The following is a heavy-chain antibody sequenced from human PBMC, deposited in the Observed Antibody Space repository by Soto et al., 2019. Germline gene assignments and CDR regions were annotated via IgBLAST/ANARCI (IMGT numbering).Heavy chain of an antibody. J-gene: IGHJ5*02. D-gene: IGHD3-10*01. CDR1: GDSISSDGLS. Sequence: QLQLQESGSGLLKPSQTLSLNCSVSGDSISSDGLSWNWLRQSPGRGLEWIGYIYYPGLTYYNPSLKSRVSMSVDTSDNQVSLSLSSVTAADSAVYYCARGKRSKTATVGTGWFDPWGAGTLVTVSS. CDR2: IYYPGLT. V-gene: IGHV4-30-2*06. CDR3: ARGKRSKTATVGTGWFDP.